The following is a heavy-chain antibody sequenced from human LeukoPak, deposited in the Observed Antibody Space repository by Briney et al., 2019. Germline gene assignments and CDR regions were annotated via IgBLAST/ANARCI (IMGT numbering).Heavy chain of an antibody. D-gene: IGHD6-19*01. CDR3: ARDEQWLVRGRYYYGMDV. CDR1: GYTFTGYY. Sequence: ASVKVSCKASGYTFTGYYMHWVRQAPGQGLEWMGWINPNSGGTNYAQKLQGRVTMTTDTSTSTAYMELRSLRSDDTAVYYCARDEQWLVRGRYYYGMDVWGQGTTVTVSS. J-gene: IGHJ6*02. V-gene: IGHV1-2*02. CDR2: INPNSGGT.